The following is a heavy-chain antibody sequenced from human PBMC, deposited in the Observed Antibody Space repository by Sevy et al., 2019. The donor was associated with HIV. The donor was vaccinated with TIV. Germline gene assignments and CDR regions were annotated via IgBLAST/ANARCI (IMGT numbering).Heavy chain of an antibody. Sequence: ASVNVSCKAFGGTFSSYAISWVRQAPGQGLEWMGGIIPISATANYAQKFQGRVTITADESTSTAYMEMSGLRSEDTAVYYCASTDYYDSDGYYLYAFDIWGQGTVVTVSS. V-gene: IGHV1-69*13. CDR2: IIPISATA. D-gene: IGHD3-22*01. CDR1: GGTFSSYA. CDR3: ASTDYYDSDGYYLYAFDI. J-gene: IGHJ3*02.